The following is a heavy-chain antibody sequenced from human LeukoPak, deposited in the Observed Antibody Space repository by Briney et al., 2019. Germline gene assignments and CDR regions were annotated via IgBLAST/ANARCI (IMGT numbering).Heavy chain of an antibody. CDR3: ARQGVTQAYYYYGMDV. D-gene: IGHD3-16*01. CDR2: IYYSGST. Sequence: SETLSLTCTVSGGSISSYYWSWIRQPPGKGLEWIGYIYYSGSTNYNPSLKSRVTIPVDTSKNQFSLKLSSVTAADTAVYYCARQGVTQAYYYYGMDVWGQGTTVTVSS. J-gene: IGHJ6*02. CDR1: GGSISSYY. V-gene: IGHV4-59*08.